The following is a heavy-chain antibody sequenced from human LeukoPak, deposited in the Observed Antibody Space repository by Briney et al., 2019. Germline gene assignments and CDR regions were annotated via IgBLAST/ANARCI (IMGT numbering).Heavy chain of an antibody. D-gene: IGHD1-26*01. V-gene: IGHV3-30-3*01. J-gene: IGHJ4*02. Sequence: GGSLRLSCAASGFTFSSYAMHWVRQAPPKGLEWVAVISYDASNKYYADSVKGRFTITRDNSKNTLYLQMNSLRAEDTDVYYCARSSGSYAFDYWGQGTLVTVSS. CDR2: ISYDASNK. CDR3: ARSSGSYAFDY. CDR1: GFTFSSYA.